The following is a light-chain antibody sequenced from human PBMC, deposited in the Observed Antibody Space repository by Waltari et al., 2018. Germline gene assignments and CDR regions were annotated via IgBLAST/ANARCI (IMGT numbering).Light chain of an antibody. Sequence: SFELTQPPSVSVSPGQTASITCSGETLPNQYTYWYQQTAGQAPVLVIFKDPERPSGIPERFSGSSSVTVVTLTITGVRTEDEADYYCQSADSITTFEVFGGGTKLTVL. CDR1: TLPNQY. J-gene: IGLJ3*02. CDR2: KDP. CDR3: QSADSITTFEV. V-gene: IGLV3-25*03.